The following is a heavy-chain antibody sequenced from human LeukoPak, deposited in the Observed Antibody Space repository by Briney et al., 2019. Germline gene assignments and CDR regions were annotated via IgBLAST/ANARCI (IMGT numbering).Heavy chain of an antibody. V-gene: IGHV3-30*02. CDR3: AKIIVVVPAATDFFDY. Sequence: PGGSLRLSCAASGFTFSSYGMHWVRQAPGKGLEWVAFIRYDGSNKYYADSVKGRFTISRDNFKNTLYLQMNSLRADDTAVYYCAKIIVVVPAATDFFDYWGQGTLVTVSS. J-gene: IGHJ4*02. D-gene: IGHD2-2*01. CDR1: GFTFSSYG. CDR2: IRYDGSNK.